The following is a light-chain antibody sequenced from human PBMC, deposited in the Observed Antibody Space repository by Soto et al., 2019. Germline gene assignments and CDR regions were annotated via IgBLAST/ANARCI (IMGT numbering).Light chain of an antibody. CDR3: LQHNSYPQT. Sequence: DIQMTQSPSSLSASVGDRVTITCRASQGIRDALGWYQQKPGKAPKRLIYAASSLQSGVPSRFSGSGSGTEFTLTISSLQPEYCATYYCLQHNSYPQTFGQGTKVEIK. CDR1: QGIRDA. V-gene: IGKV1-17*01. CDR2: AAS. J-gene: IGKJ1*01.